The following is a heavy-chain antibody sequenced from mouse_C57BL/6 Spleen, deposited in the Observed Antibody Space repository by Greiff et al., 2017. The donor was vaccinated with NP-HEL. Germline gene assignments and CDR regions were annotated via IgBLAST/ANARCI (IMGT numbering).Heavy chain of an antibody. CDR1: GYTFTSYW. V-gene: IGHV1-55*01. CDR2: IYPGSGST. D-gene: IGHD1-1*01. Sequence: QVQLQQPGAELVKPGASVKMSCKASGYTFTSYWITWVKQRPGQGLEWIGDIYPGSGSTNYNEKFKSKATLTVDTSSSTAYMQLSSLTSEDSAVYYCARDYGSSRSFDYWGQGTTLTVSS. CDR3: ARDYGSSRSFDY. J-gene: IGHJ2*01.